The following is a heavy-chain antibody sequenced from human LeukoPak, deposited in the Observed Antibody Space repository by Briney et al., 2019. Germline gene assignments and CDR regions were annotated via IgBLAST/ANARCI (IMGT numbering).Heavy chain of an antibody. CDR2: IKQDGSEK. V-gene: IGHV3-7*01. J-gene: IGHJ4*02. D-gene: IGHD3-22*01. Sequence: GGSLRLSCAASGFTFSSYWMSWVRQAPGKGLEWVANIKQDGSEKYYVDSVKGRFTISRDNAKNSLYQQMNSLRAEDTAVYYCARGEYYYDSSGYYFDYWGQGTLVTVSS. CDR3: ARGEYYYDSSGYYFDY. CDR1: GFTFSSYW.